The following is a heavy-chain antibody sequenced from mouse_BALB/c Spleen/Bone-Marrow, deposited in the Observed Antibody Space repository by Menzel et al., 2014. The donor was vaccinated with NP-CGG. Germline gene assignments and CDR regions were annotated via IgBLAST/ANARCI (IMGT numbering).Heavy chain of an antibody. D-gene: IGHD1-2*01. J-gene: IGHJ4*01. V-gene: IGHV5-17*02. CDR2: ISSGSSTI. Sequence: EVMLVESGGGLVQPGGSRKLSCAASGFTFSSFGMHWVRQAPEKGLEWVAYISSGSSTIYYADTVKGRFTISRDNPKNTLFLQMTSLRSGDTAMYYCARSLLRLSYAMVYWGQGTSVTVSS. CDR1: GFTFSSFG. CDR3: ARSLLRLSYAMVY.